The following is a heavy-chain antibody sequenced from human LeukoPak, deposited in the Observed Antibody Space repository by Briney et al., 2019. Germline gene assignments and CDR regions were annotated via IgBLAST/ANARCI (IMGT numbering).Heavy chain of an antibody. Sequence: GGSLRLSCAASGFTFSSYSMNWVRQAPGQGLEWVSSISSSSSYIYYADSVKGRFTISRDNAKNSLYLQMNSLRAEDTAVYYCARAAPNYGGNSWFDYWGQGTLVTVSS. CDR3: ARAAPNYGGNSWFDY. D-gene: IGHD4-23*01. CDR1: GFTFSSYS. J-gene: IGHJ4*02. CDR2: ISSSSSYI. V-gene: IGHV3-21*01.